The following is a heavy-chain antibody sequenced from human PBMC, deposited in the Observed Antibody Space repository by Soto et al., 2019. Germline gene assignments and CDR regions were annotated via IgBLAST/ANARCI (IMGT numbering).Heavy chain of an antibody. D-gene: IGHD3-10*01. CDR2: IYYSGST. CDR3: ARGSDSLVDY. Sequence: SETLSLTCTVSGGSISSYYWSCIRQPPGEGLEWIGYIYYSGSTNYNPSLKSRVTISVDTSKNQFSLKLSSVTAADTAVYYCARGSDSLVDYCGQGTRVTVSS. J-gene: IGHJ4*02. CDR1: GGSISSYY. V-gene: IGHV4-59*01.